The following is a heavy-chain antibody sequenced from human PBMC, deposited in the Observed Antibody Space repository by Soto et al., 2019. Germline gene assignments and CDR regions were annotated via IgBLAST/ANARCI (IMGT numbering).Heavy chain of an antibody. J-gene: IGHJ4*02. Sequence: QVQLVQSGAEVKKPGSSVRVSCKASGGTLNSYTISWVRQAHGQGLEWMGGIIPVFGTTDYAQKFQGRVTITADQSTGTAYLDLFSLGSEDTAIYYCSISNSYGRGDFWGQGTLVTVSS. CDR3: SISNSYGRGDF. V-gene: IGHV1-69*01. CDR2: IIPVFGTT. CDR1: GGTLNSYT. D-gene: IGHD4-17*01.